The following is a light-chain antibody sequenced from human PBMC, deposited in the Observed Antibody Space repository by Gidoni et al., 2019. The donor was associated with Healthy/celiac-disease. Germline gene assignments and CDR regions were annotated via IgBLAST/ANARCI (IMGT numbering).Light chain of an antibody. CDR1: SSYVGGSNS. J-gene: IGLJ2*01. V-gene: IGLV2-14*03. CDR2: AVS. CDR3: SSYTSSSTLVV. Sequence: QSALTQPASVSGSPGQSITISCTGTSSYVGGSNSVSWYQQHPGKAPQLMIYAVSTRPSGVSNRFSGSKSGNTASLTISGLQAEDEADYYCSSYTSSSTLVVFGGGTKLTVL.